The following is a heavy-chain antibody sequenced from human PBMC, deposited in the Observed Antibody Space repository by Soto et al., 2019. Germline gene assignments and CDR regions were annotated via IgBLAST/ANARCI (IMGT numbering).Heavy chain of an antibody. J-gene: IGHJ4*02. V-gene: IGHV1-46*03. Sequence: QVQLVQSGAEVKKPGASVKVSCKASGYTFTNYYMHWVRQAPGQGLEWMGIIKPSNGNTSYAQKFQGRVTITRDTSTSTVYMELGSLRSEDTAVYYCTGADYVWGSYRYPFEYWGQGTLVTVSS. D-gene: IGHD3-16*02. CDR2: IKPSNGNT. CDR1: GYTFTNYY. CDR3: TGADYVWGSYRYPFEY.